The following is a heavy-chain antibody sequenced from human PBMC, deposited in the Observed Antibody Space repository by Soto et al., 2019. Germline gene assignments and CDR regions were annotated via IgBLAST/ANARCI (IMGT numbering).Heavy chain of an antibody. J-gene: IGHJ6*02. Sequence: QVQLMQSGGGLVKPRGSLRISCAASGSMLSDYYMTWIRQTPVRGLEWVAYISTASDTTYADSVRGRFTIYRDNAKNTLFLQMNSLRVEDSAVYYCARGHYTMDVWGQGTTVTVS. CDR1: GSMLSDYY. V-gene: IGHV3-11*03. CDR3: ARGHYTMDV. CDR2: ISTASDT.